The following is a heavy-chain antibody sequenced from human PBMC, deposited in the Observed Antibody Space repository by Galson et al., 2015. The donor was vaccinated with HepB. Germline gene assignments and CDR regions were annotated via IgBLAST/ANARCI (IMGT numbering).Heavy chain of an antibody. CDR3: ARGGRIAALHLWFDP. CDR2: INPNSGGT. D-gene: IGHD6-6*01. CDR1: GYTFTGYY. V-gene: IGHV1-2*04. Sequence: SVKVSCKASGYTFTGYYMHWVRQAPGQGLEWMGWINPNSGGTNYAQKFQGWVTMTRDTSISTAYMELSRLRSDDTAVYYCARGGRIAALHLWFDPWGQGTLVTVSS. J-gene: IGHJ5*02.